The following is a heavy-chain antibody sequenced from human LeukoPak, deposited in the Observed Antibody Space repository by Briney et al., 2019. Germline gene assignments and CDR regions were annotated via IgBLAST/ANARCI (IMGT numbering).Heavy chain of an antibody. J-gene: IGHJ6*03. Sequence: ASVKVSCKASGYTFTSYYMHWVRQAPGQGLEWMGIINPSGGSTSYAQKFQGRVTMTRDTSTSTVYMELSSLRSEDTAVYYCARAAKRYCSSTSCYAYYYYYMDVWGKGTTVTISS. D-gene: IGHD2-2*01. CDR3: ARAAKRYCSSTSCYAYYYYYMDV. CDR2: INPSGGST. V-gene: IGHV1-46*01. CDR1: GYTFTSYY.